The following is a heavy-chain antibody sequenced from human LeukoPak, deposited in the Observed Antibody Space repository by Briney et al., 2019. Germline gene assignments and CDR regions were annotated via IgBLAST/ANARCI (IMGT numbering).Heavy chain of an antibody. V-gene: IGHV4-34*01. CDR2: INHSGST. Sequence: SEALSLTCAVYGGSFSGYYWSWIRQPPGKGLEWIGEINHSGSTNYNPSLKSRVTISVDTSKNQFSLKLRSVTAADTAVYYCASRPFPASLVYWGQGTLVTVSS. CDR1: GGSFSGYY. CDR3: ASRPFPASLVY. J-gene: IGHJ4*02. D-gene: IGHD2-2*01.